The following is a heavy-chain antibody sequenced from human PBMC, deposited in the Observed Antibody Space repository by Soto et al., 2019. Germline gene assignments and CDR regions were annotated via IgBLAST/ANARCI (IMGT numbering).Heavy chain of an antibody. D-gene: IGHD6-19*01. CDR1: GFTVSSNY. CDR3: ARDMTPAVALGY. V-gene: IGHV3-66*01. Sequence: EVQLVESGGGLVQPGGSLRLSCAASGFTVSSNYMSWVRQAPGKGLEWGSVIYSGGSTYYADSLKGRFTISRDNSKNTLYLQMNSLRAEDTAVYYCARDMTPAVALGYWGQGTLVTGSS. J-gene: IGHJ4*02. CDR2: IYSGGST.